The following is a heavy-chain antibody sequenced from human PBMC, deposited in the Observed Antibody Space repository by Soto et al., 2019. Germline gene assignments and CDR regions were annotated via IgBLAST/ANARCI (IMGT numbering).Heavy chain of an antibody. CDR1: GFTFSSYA. CDR3: AKSGSGYYSRDWFDP. CDR2: ISGSGGST. Sequence: GGSLRLSCAASGFTFSSYAMSWVRQAPGKGLEWVSAISGSGGSTYYADSVKGRFTISRDNSKNTLYLQMNSLRAEDTAVYYCAKSGSGYYSRDWFDPWGQGTLVTVSS. D-gene: IGHD3-22*01. J-gene: IGHJ5*02. V-gene: IGHV3-23*01.